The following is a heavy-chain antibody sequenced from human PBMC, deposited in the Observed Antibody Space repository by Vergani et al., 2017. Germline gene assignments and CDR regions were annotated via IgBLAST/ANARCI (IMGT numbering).Heavy chain of an antibody. CDR2: FYFNLAN. J-gene: IGHJ2*01. CDR3: ARRAVGNDFGGNWYFNL. Sequence: QLQDSGPGLVKSSETLSLTCSVSGGSIRTSSSFWGWLRQPPGKGLEWIGTFYFNLANYYNPSLKSRVSMSVDTSKNQLSLTLNSVTAAETAVYYCARRAVGNDFGGNWYFNLWGRGTLVIVSS. D-gene: IGHD4-23*01. V-gene: IGHV4-39*01. CDR1: GGSIRTSSSF.